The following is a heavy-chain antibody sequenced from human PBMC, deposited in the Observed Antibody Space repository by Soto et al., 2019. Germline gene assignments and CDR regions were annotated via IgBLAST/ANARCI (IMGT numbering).Heavy chain of an antibody. CDR3: ARATAIPYYYGMDV. Sequence: QVQLVESGGGLVKPGGSLRLSCAASGFTFSDYYMSWIRQAPGKGLEWVSYISSSGSTIYYADSVKGRFTISRDNAKNSLYRKINTRRAEDAAVYYCARATAIPYYYGMDVGGKGTTVPVSS. V-gene: IGHV3-11*01. CDR2: ISSSGSTI. CDR1: GFTFSDYY. D-gene: IGHD2-21*02. J-gene: IGHJ6*04.